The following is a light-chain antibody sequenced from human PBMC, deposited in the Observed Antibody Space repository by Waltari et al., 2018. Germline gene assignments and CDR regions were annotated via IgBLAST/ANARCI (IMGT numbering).Light chain of an antibody. CDR2: DVT. CDR1: NSDVGGYDY. Sequence: QSALTQPASVSGSPGQSITISCSGTNSDVGGYDYVSWYQHHPGKAPKLIIYDVTKGPSGVSNRFSGSKSGNTASLTISGLQAEDEADYYCSSYAGGNNLLFGGGTKVTV. J-gene: IGLJ2*01. CDR3: SSYAGGNNLL. V-gene: IGLV2-23*02.